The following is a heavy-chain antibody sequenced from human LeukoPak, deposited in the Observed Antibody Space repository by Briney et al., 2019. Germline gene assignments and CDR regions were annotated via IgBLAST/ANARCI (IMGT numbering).Heavy chain of an antibody. CDR3: ASLPYGDGDYEGDY. V-gene: IGHV3-21*01. J-gene: IGHJ4*02. CDR1: GFTFSSYS. D-gene: IGHD4-17*01. Sequence: GGSLRLSCAASGFTFSSYSMNWVRQAPGKGLEWVSSISSSSSSYIYYEDSVKGRFTISRDNAKNSLYLQMNSLRAEDTAVYYCASLPYGDGDYEGDYWGQGTLVTVSS. CDR2: ISSSSSSYI.